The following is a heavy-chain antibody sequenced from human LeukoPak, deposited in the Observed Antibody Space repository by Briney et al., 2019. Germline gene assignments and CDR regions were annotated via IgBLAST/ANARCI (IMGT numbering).Heavy chain of an antibody. J-gene: IGHJ3*02. CDR1: GFTFSSYW. CDR3: ARGLTIFGVVNDAFDI. CDR2: INSDGSST. V-gene: IGHV3-74*01. Sequence: PGGSLRLSCAASGFTFSSYWMHWVRQAPGKGLVGVSLINSDGSSTIYADSVKGRFTISRDNAKNTLYLQMNSLRAEDTAVYYCARGLTIFGVVNDAFDIWGQGTMVTVSS. D-gene: IGHD3-3*01.